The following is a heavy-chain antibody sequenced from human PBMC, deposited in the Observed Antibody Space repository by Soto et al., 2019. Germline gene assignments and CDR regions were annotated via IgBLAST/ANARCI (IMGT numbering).Heavy chain of an antibody. CDR2: IYWDDDK. J-gene: IGHJ4*02. Sequence: QITLRESGPALVKPTQTLTLTCTFSGFSLTTSGEGVGWIRQPPGKAPEWLALIYWDDDKRYSPSLKNRLTISGYTSRSQVVLTMTNMDPVDTATYYCAHRKKTVIVATYFDYWGQGTLVTVSS. CDR1: GFSLTTSGEG. D-gene: IGHD1-1*01. V-gene: IGHV2-5*02. CDR3: AHRKKTVIVATYFDY.